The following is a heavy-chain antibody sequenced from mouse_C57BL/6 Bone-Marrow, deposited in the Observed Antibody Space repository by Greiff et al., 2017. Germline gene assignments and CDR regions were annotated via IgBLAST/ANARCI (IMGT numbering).Heavy chain of an antibody. V-gene: IGHV1-7*01. D-gene: IGHD1-1*01. CDR1: GYTFTSYW. Sequence: VQLVESGAELAKPGASVKLSCKASGYTFTSYWMHWVKQRPGQGLEWIGYINPSSGYTKYNQKFKDKATLTADKSSSTAYMQLSSLTYEDSAVYYCASTVVEDAMDYWGQGTSVTVSS. CDR2: INPSSGYT. CDR3: ASTVVEDAMDY. J-gene: IGHJ4*01.